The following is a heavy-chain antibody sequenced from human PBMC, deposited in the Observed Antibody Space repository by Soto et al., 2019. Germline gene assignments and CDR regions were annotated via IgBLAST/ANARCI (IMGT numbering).Heavy chain of an antibody. CDR2: ISWDGGST. D-gene: IGHD6-13*01. V-gene: IGHV3-43*01. Sequence: PGGSLRLSCAAAGFPFDDYSMHWVRQAPGKGLEWVSLISWDGGSTYYADSVKGRFTISRDNSKNSLYLQMNSLRTEDTALYYCAKDITTGGAAGWNYYYYGMDVWGQGTTVTVSS. CDR3: AKDITTGGAAGWNYYYYGMDV. J-gene: IGHJ6*02. CDR1: GFPFDDYS.